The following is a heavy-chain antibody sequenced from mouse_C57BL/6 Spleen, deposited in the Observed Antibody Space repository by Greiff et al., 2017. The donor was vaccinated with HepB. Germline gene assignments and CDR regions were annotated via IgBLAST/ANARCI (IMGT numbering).Heavy chain of an antibody. Sequence: QVQLKESGPELVKPGASVKISCKASGYAFSSSWMNWVKQRPGKGLEWIGRIYPGDGDTNYNGKFKGKATLTADKSSSTAYMQLSSLTSEDSAVYFCARDYGSSYAYAMDYWGQGTSVTVSS. D-gene: IGHD1-1*01. CDR1: GYAFSSSW. CDR3: ARDYGSSYAYAMDY. CDR2: IYPGDGDT. V-gene: IGHV1-82*01. J-gene: IGHJ4*01.